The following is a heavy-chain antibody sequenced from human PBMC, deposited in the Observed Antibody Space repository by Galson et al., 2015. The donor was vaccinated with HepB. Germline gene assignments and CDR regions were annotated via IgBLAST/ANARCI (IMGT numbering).Heavy chain of an antibody. CDR3: ARALEVTTLGLGYFDY. J-gene: IGHJ4*02. D-gene: IGHD4-17*01. V-gene: IGHV3-21*01. Sequence: SLRLSCAASGFTFSSYSMNWVRQAPGKGLEWVSSISSSSSYIYYADSVKGRFTISRDNAKNSLYLQMNSLRAEDTAVYYCARALEVTTLGLGYFDYWGQGTLVTVSS. CDR2: ISSSSSYI. CDR1: GFTFSSYS.